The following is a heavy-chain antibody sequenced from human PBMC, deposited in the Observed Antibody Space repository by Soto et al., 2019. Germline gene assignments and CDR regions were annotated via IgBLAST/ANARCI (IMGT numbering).Heavy chain of an antibody. CDR2: INQDGSEK. CDR1: GFIFSDYW. CDR3: ARRGIGVAGIFDY. Sequence: EVQLAESGGGLVQPGGSLRLTCVASGFIFSDYWMNWVRQAPGKGLEWVARINQDGSEKYYVDSVRGRFTISRDNAKNSLSVQMDSLRAEDTAIYYCARRGIGVAGIFDYWGQGILVTVSS. D-gene: IGHD6-19*01. V-gene: IGHV3-7*03. J-gene: IGHJ4*02.